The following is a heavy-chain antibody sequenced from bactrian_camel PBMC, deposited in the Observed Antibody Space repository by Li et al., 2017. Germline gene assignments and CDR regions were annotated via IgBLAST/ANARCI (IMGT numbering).Heavy chain of an antibody. CDR1: GHSRGGNC. D-gene: IGHD3*01. CDR2: IRRSGGET. Sequence: QLVESGGGSVQAGGSLRLSCVVSGHSRGGNCVGWYRLPPGRAPAEREGIAAIRRSGGETWYAGSVKGRFTISQDSAKNTLTLFLQMDNLKPEDTATYFVQLMSPSVCPTLALPPAVITTISRGPRSPSP. J-gene: IGHJ4*01. V-gene: IGHV3S55*01.